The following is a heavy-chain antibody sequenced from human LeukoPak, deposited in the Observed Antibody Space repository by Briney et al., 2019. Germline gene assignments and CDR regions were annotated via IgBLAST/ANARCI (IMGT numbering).Heavy chain of an antibody. V-gene: IGHV3-72*01. Sequence: PGGSQRLSCAASGFMSSVYMDWVRQAPGKGLEGVGRSRSKVHGYITEYAPSVKGRFTISRDESKNSLYLQMNSLKIDDTAVYCCARDRSGSYSWDYWGQGTLVTVSS. CDR1: GFMSSVY. D-gene: IGHD1-26*01. CDR3: ARDRSGSYSWDY. CDR2: SRSKVHGYIT. J-gene: IGHJ4*02.